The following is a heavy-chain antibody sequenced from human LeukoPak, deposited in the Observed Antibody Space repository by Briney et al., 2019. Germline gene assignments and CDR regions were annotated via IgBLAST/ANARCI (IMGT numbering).Heavy chain of an antibody. CDR2: VYSGGGT. V-gene: IGHV3-53*01. D-gene: IGHD1-26*01. Sequence: GGSLRLSCVASGFSVSNNYMSWVRQAPGKGMEWVSVVYSGGGTYYADSVKGRFTISRDISKNTLYLQMNSLRVEDTAVYYCARGVGQDAFDIWGHGTMVTVSS. CDR3: ARGVGQDAFDI. CDR1: GFSVSNNY. J-gene: IGHJ3*02.